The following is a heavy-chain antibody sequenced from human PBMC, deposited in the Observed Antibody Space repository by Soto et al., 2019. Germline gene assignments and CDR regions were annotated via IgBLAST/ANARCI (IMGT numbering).Heavy chain of an antibody. D-gene: IGHD3-22*01. Sequence: EVQLVESGGGSVQPGGSLRLSCAASGFTFSSYTMNWVRQAPGKGLEWISYISSSGGAIYYADSVKGRFTISRDNAKNSLYLQMNSLRAEDTAVFYCARGDYDLEYWGQGTLVTVSS. CDR3: ARGDYDLEY. CDR1: GFTFSSYT. V-gene: IGHV3-48*01. J-gene: IGHJ4*02. CDR2: ISSSGGAI.